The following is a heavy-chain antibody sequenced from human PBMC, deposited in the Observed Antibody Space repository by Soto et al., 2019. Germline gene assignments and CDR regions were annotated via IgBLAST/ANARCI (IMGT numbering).Heavy chain of an antibody. CDR2: INSIGSYI. J-gene: IGHJ6*02. CDR3: ARVGTTLMRGRFRGNHYGMDV. Sequence: EVQLVESGGGLVKPGGSLRLSCAASGFTFSSYTMNWVRQAPGKGLEWVSSINSIGSYIYDVDSVKGRFTISRNNAQKSLYLEMNSLRVEDTAIYYCARVGTTLMRGRFRGNHYGMDVWGHGTTVIVSS. CDR1: GFTFSSYT. V-gene: IGHV3-21*01. D-gene: IGHD3-10*01.